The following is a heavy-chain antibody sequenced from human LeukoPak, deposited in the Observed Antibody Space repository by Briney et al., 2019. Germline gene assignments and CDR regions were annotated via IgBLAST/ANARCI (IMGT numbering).Heavy chain of an antibody. Sequence: ASVKVSCKASGYPFTSYGITCVRQAPGQGPEWMGWISAYTGNTNYAQRFQGRVSMTTGTSTTTAYMELRSLRSDDTAVYYCARSYSSSSNFDYWGQGTLVTVSS. D-gene: IGHD6-6*01. J-gene: IGHJ4*02. CDR3: ARSYSSSSNFDY. V-gene: IGHV1-18*01. CDR1: GYPFTSYG. CDR2: ISAYTGNT.